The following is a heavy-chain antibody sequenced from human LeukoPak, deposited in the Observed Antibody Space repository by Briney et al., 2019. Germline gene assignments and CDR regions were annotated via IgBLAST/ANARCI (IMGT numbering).Heavy chain of an antibody. CDR3: ARDTAMALDY. D-gene: IGHD5-18*01. CDR1: GFTFSSYS. CDR2: ISSTSTYI. V-gene: IGHV3-21*01. Sequence: PGGSLRLSCAASGFTFSSYSMNWVRQAPGKGLEWVSSISSTSTYIYYADSVKGRFTISRDNAKNSLYLQMNSLRAEDTAVYYCARDTAMALDYWGQGTLVTVSS. J-gene: IGHJ4*02.